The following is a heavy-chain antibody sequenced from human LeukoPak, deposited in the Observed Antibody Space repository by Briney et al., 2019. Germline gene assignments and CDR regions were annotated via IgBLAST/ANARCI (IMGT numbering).Heavy chain of an antibody. D-gene: IGHD3/OR15-3a*01. V-gene: IGHV3-21*04. CDR3: ANRGVVIRVILVGFHKEAYYFES. Sequence: GGSLRLSCAASGFTFNTFNMNWVRQAPGKGLEWVSSITSGGDYIYYADSVKGRFTISRDNPKNTLYLQMNSLRAEDTAVYFCANRGVVIRVILVGFHKEAYYFESWGQGALVTVSS. CDR2: ITSGGDYI. J-gene: IGHJ4*02. CDR1: GFTFNTFN.